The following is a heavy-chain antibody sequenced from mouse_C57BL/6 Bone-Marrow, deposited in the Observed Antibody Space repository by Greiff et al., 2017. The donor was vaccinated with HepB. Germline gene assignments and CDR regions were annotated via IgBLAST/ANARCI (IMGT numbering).Heavy chain of an antibody. Sequence: VQLQQSGAELVRPGASVKLSCTASGFNIKDDYMHWVKQRPEQGLEWIGWIDPENGDTEYASKFQGKATITAETSSNTAYLQLSSLTSEDTAVYYCTTRRLRFPWFAYWGQGTLVTVSA. D-gene: IGHD3-2*02. CDR1: GFNIKDDY. CDR2: IDPENGDT. J-gene: IGHJ3*01. CDR3: TTRRLRFPWFAY. V-gene: IGHV14-4*01.